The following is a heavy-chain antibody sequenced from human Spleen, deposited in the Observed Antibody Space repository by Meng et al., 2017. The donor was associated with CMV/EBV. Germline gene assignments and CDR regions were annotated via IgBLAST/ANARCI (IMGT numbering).Heavy chain of an antibody. Sequence: LSLTCAASGFTFSSNWMSWVRQAPGKGLEWVAVISYDGSNKYYADSVKGRFTISRDNSKNTLYLQMNSLRAEDTAVYYCARDRGSSWKGSFDYWGQGTLVTVSS. CDR3: ARDRGSSWKGSFDY. CDR1: GFTFSSNW. J-gene: IGHJ4*02. D-gene: IGHD6-13*01. V-gene: IGHV3-30*03. CDR2: ISYDGSNK.